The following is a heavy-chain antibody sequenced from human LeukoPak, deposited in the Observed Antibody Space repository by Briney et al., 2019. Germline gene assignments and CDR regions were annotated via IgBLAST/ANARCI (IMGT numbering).Heavy chain of an antibody. CDR3: AREASGYCSSTSCYSDAFDI. J-gene: IGHJ3*02. V-gene: IGHV1-18*01. D-gene: IGHD2-2*01. Sequence: ASVKVSCKASGYTFTSYGISWVRQAPGQGLEWMGWISAYNGNTNYAQKLQGRVTMTTDTSTSTAYMELRSLRSDDTAVYYCAREASGYCSSTSCYSDAFDIWGQGTMVTVS. CDR1: GYTFTSYG. CDR2: ISAYNGNT.